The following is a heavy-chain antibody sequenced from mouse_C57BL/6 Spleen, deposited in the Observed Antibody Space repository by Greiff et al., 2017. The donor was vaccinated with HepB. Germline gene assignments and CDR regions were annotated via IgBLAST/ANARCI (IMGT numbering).Heavy chain of an antibody. J-gene: IGHJ3*01. CDR3: ARRTAQAPFAY. Sequence: QVQLQQSGAELVKPGASVKISCKASGYAFSSYWMNWVKQRPGKGLEWIGHIYPGDGDTNYNGKFKGKATLTADKSSSTAYMQLSSLTSEDSAVYFCARRTAQAPFAYWGQGTLVTVSA. D-gene: IGHD3-2*02. V-gene: IGHV1-80*01. CDR2: IYPGDGDT. CDR1: GYAFSSYW.